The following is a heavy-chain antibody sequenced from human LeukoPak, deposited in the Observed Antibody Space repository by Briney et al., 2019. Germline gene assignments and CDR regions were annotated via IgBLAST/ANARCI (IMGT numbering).Heavy chain of an antibody. CDR1: GGSLSGYY. CDR3: ARGIHFLKKYYFYC. Sequence: SETLSLTCAVYGGSLSGYYWSWIRQPPGKGLEWIGEINHSGSTNYNPSLKSRVTISVDTSKNQFSLKLSSVTDAATAVYYCARGIHFLKKYYFYCWGQGTLVTASS. V-gene: IGHV4-34*01. D-gene: IGHD3-3*02. J-gene: IGHJ4*02. CDR2: INHSGST.